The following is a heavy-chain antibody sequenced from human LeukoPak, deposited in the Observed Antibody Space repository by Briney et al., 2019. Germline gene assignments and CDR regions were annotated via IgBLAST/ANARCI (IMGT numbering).Heavy chain of an antibody. Sequence: SETLSLTCTVSGYSISSGYYWGWIRQPPGKGLEWIGSIYHSGSTYYNPSLKSRVTISVDTSKNQFSLKLSSVTAADTAVYYCARHRGRARFDPWGQGTLVTVSS. CDR3: ARHRGRARFDP. J-gene: IGHJ5*02. CDR1: GYSISSGYY. V-gene: IGHV4-38-2*02. CDR2: IYHSGST.